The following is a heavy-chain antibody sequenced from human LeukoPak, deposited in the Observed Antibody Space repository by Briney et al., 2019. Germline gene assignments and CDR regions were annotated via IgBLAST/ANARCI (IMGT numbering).Heavy chain of an antibody. V-gene: IGHV1-2*02. CDR2: INPNSGGT. J-gene: IGHJ4*02. CDR1: GYTFTGYY. Sequence: ASVKVSCKASGYTFTGYYMHWVRQAPGQGLEWMGWINPNSGGTNYAQKFQGRVTMTSDTFISTAYMNFSRLRSDDTAVYYCARDQFPGYYQGLDYWGQGTLVTVXS. CDR3: ARDQFPGYYQGLDY. D-gene: IGHD2-2*01.